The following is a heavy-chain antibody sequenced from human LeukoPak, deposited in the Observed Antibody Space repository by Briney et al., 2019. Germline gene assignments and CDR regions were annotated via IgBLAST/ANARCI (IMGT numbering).Heavy chain of an antibody. J-gene: IGHJ3*02. CDR1: GYTFTSYG. CDR3: ARDGDYNGAFDI. Sequence: ASVKVSCKASGYTFTSYGISWVRQAPGQGLEWMGWISAYNGNTNYAQKFQGRVTITTDESTSTAYMELSSLRFEDTAVYYCARDGDYNGAFDIWGQGTMVTVSS. V-gene: IGHV1-18*01. CDR2: ISAYNGNT. D-gene: IGHD4-11*01.